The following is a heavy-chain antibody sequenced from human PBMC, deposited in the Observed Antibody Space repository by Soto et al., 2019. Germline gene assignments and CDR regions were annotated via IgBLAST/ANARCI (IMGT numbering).Heavy chain of an antibody. D-gene: IGHD2-15*01. CDR3: ARVVLLGTFDY. Sequence: PSETLSLTCTVCGGSISSSSYYWGWIRQPPGKGLEWIGSIYYSGSTYYNPSLKSRVTISVDTSKNQFSLKLSSVTAADTAVYYCARVVLLGTFDYWGQGTLVTVSS. CDR1: GGSISSSSYY. V-gene: IGHV4-39*01. J-gene: IGHJ4*02. CDR2: IYYSGST.